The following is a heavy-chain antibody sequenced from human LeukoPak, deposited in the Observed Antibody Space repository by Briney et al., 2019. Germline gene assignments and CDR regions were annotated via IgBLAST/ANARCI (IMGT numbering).Heavy chain of an antibody. CDR3: ARGHPSYNVQYNYYGMDV. CDR2: INPNSGGT. CDR1: GYTFTGYY. J-gene: IGHJ6*02. V-gene: IGHV1-2*04. Sequence: ASVKVSCKASGYTFTGYYMHWVRQAPGQGLEWMGWINPNSGGTNYAQKFQGWVTMTRDTSISTAYMELSRLRSDDTAVYYCARGHPSYNVQYNYYGMDVWGQGTTVTVSS. D-gene: IGHD1-14*01.